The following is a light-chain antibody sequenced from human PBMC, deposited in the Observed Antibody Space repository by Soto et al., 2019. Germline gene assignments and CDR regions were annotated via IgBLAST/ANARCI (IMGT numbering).Light chain of an antibody. V-gene: IGKV1-39*01. CDR3: QQSYRAVT. Sequence: DIQITQSPSSLSASVGDRISITCRASQSVSSYLNWYQQKPGKAPRILIYAASHLQTGVPSRFRGTGSATHFTLTISSLQPEDFATYYCQQSYRAVTFGQGTRLEIK. CDR2: AAS. CDR1: QSVSSY. J-gene: IGKJ5*01.